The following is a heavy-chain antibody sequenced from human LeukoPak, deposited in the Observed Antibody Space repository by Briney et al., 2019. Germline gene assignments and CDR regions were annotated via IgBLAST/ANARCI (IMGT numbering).Heavy chain of an antibody. V-gene: IGHV1-3*01. CDR1: GYIFTTYA. J-gene: IGHJ6*02. D-gene: IGHD2/OR15-2a*01. CDR3: ARDRIGYEYYNGMDV. Sequence: ASVKVSSKASGYIFTTYAMHWVRQAPGQRLEWMGWINAANGNTKLSQKFQDRITIIRDKSANTAYMELSSLRSEDTAVYYCARDRIGYEYYNGMDVWGQGTTVTVSS. CDR2: INAANGNT.